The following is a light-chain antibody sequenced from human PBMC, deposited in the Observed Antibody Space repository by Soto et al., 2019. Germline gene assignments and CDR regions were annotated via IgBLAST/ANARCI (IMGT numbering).Light chain of an antibody. CDR2: DAF. CDR1: QSVSGY. CDR3: QQRSNWPIP. J-gene: IGKJ5*01. Sequence: SPGTLSLNKGERATLSCRASQSVSGYLAWYQQKPGQAPRLLIYDAFNRAPGVPARFRGSGSGTDFTLTISSLEPEDFSVYYCQQRSNWPIPFGQGTLLEN. V-gene: IGKV3-11*01.